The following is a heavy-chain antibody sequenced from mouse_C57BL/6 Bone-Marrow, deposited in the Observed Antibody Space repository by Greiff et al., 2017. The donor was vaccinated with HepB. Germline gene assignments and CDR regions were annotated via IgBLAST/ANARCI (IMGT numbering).Heavy chain of an antibody. D-gene: IGHD1-1*01. CDR2: INPNDGGT. CDR3: AREDDGSSYVWFAY. J-gene: IGHJ3*01. V-gene: IGHV1-18*01. CDR1: GYTFTDYN. Sequence: VQLQQSGPELVKPGASVKIPCKASGYTFTDYNMAWVKQSHGKSLEWIGDINPNDGGTIYNQKFKGKGTLTVDKSSSTAYMELRSLTSEDTAVYYCAREDDGSSYVWFAYWGQGTVVTVSA.